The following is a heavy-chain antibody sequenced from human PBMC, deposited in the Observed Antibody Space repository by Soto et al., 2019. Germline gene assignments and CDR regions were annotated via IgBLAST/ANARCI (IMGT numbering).Heavy chain of an antibody. CDR2: ISSNGGST. D-gene: IGHD4-17*01. Sequence: EVQLVESGGGLVQPGGSLRLSCAASGFTFSSYAMHWVRQAPGKGLEYVSAISSNGGSTYYANSVKGRFTISRDNSKNTLYLQMGSMRAEDMAVYYCATNYGDYYYYCMDVWGQGTTVTVSS. CDR1: GFTFSSYA. V-gene: IGHV3-64*01. J-gene: IGHJ6*02. CDR3: ATNYGDYYYYCMDV.